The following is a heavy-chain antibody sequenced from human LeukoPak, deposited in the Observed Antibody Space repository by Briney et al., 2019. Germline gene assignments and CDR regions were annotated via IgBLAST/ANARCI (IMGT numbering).Heavy chain of an antibody. CDR3: TTISTVTFDY. CDR1: GFTFSDAW. Sequence: PGGSLRLSGAASGFTFSDAWMSWVRQAPGKGLEWVGRIKSKTDGGTIDYAAPVKGRFTISRDDSRNTLFLQMNSLRSEDTAVYYCTTISTVTFDYWGQGTLVTVSS. V-gene: IGHV3-15*01. CDR2: IKSKTDGGTI. D-gene: IGHD4-17*01. J-gene: IGHJ4*02.